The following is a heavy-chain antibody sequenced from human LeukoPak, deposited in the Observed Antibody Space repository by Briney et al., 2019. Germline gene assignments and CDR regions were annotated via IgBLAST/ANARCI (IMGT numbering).Heavy chain of an antibody. CDR3: ATWGRGSGWSSVDY. D-gene: IGHD6-19*01. Sequence: ASVKVSCKVSGYTLTELSMHWVRQAPGKGLGWMGGFDPEDGETIYAQKFQGRVTMTEDTSTDTAYMELSSLRSEDTAVYYCATWGRGSGWSSVDYWGQGTLVTVSS. J-gene: IGHJ4*02. V-gene: IGHV1-24*01. CDR2: FDPEDGET. CDR1: GYTLTELS.